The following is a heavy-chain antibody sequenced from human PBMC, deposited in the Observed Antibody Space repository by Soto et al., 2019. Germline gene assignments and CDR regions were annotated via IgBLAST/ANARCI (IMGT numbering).Heavy chain of an antibody. CDR2: VSGSGTIT. CDR3: ARDPYYYYDRSEDHPN. Sequence: GGSLRLSCAASGFTFSSYAMNWVRQAPGKGLEWVAEVSGSGTITYYAPSVKGRFTISSDSSKHTFYLQMYSLRSEDTAVYYCARDPYYYYDRSEDHPNWGQGTLVPVSS. CDR1: GFTFSSYA. J-gene: IGHJ4*02. V-gene: IGHV3-23*01. D-gene: IGHD3-22*01.